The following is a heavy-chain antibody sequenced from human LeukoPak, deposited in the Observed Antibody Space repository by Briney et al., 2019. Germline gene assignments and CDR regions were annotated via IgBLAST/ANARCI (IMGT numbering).Heavy chain of an antibody. CDR3: ARDRDRSGSYKYYYYGMDV. CDR1: GGSMSGGSYF. J-gene: IGHJ6*02. Sequence: SETLSLTCTVSGGSMSGGSYFGRWIRQPAGKGLEWIGRIYTSGSTNYNPSLKSRVTISVDTSKNQFSLKLSSVTAADTAVYYCARDRDRSGSYKYYYYGMDVWGQGTTVTVSS. D-gene: IGHD3-10*01. V-gene: IGHV4-61*02. CDR2: IYTSGST.